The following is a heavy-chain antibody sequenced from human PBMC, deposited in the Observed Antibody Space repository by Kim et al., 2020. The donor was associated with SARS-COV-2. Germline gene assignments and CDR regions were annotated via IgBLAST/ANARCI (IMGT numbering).Heavy chain of an antibody. CDR3: AALLNCTSASCFGDQYMDV. V-gene: IGHV3-48*03. J-gene: IGHJ6*03. D-gene: IGHD2-2*01. Sequence: KGRFTISRDNAKKSLFLQMSSLRAEDTAVYYCAALLNCTSASCFGDQYMDVWGKGTTVTVSS.